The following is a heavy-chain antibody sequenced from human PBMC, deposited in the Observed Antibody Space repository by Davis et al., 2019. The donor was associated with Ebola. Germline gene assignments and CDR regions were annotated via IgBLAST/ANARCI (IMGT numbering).Heavy chain of an antibody. CDR3: ARDGVEMATMGYYYYYGMDV. CDR1: GFTFSSYG. CDR2: ISYDGSNK. V-gene: IGHV3-30*19. Sequence: PGGSLRLSCAASGFTFSSYGMHWVRQAPGKGLEWVAVISYDGSNKYYADSVKGRFTISRDNSKNTLYLQMNSLRAEDTAVYYCARDGVEMATMGYYYYYGMDVWGQGTTVTVSS. J-gene: IGHJ6*02. D-gene: IGHD5-24*01.